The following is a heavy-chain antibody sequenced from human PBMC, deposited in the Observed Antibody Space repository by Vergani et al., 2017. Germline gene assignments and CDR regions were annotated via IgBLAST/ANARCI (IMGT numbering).Heavy chain of an antibody. CDR2: ISSSSSYI. Sequence: EVQLVESGGGLVKPGGSLRLSCAASGFTFSSYSMNWVRQAPGKGLEWVSSISSSSSYIYYADSVKGRFTISRDNAKNSLYLQMNSLRAEDTAVYYCGRGQYYEFWSGYGVGAFDIWGQGTMVTVSS. V-gene: IGHV3-21*01. CDR1: GFTFSSYS. J-gene: IGHJ3*02. CDR3: GRGQYYEFWSGYGVGAFDI. D-gene: IGHD3-3*01.